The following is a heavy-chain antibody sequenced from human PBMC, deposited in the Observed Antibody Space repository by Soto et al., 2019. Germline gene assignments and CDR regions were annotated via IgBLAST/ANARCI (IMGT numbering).Heavy chain of an antibody. V-gene: IGHV1-18*01. D-gene: IGHD3-22*01. J-gene: IGHJ4*02. CDR3: ARHVGHYYDVSGYQIYFDY. CDR1: GYTFTNYG. Sequence: QVQLVQSGAEVKKPGASVKVYCKVSGYTFTNYGISWVRQTPGQGLEWMGWLSSYTGNTNYAQKLQGRVTRTTDTSTSTTYMEQRSLRFDDTAVYYCARHVGHYYDVSGYQIYFDYWGQGTLVTISS. CDR2: LSSYTGNT.